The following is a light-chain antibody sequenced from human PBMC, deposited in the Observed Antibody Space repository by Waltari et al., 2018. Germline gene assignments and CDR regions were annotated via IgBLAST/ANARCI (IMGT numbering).Light chain of an antibody. Sequence: DIVMTQSPDSLALSLGEKATLTSKSRQSVLSRSDNKNYLAWHQQKPGQPPKLLISWAPTRESGVPDRFSGSGSGTDFTLTISSLQAEDVAVYYCQQHYSDPLTFGGGTKVEIK. CDR3: QQHYSDPLT. J-gene: IGKJ4*01. V-gene: IGKV4-1*01. CDR1: QSVLSRSDNKNY. CDR2: WAP.